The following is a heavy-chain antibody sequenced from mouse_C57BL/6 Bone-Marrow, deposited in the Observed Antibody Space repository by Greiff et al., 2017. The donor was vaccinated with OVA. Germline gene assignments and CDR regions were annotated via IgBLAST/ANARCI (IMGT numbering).Heavy chain of an antibody. V-gene: IGHV5-17*01. CDR3: ARGEEPPITTVVDY. CDR1: GFTFSDYG. D-gene: IGHD1-1*01. Sequence: VQLKESGGGLVKPGGSLKLSCAASGFTFSDYGMPWVRQAPEKGLEWVAYISSGSSTIYYADTVKGRFTISRDNAKNTLFLQMTSLRSEDTAMYYCARGEEPPITTVVDYWGQGTTLTVSS. CDR2: ISSGSSTI. J-gene: IGHJ2*01.